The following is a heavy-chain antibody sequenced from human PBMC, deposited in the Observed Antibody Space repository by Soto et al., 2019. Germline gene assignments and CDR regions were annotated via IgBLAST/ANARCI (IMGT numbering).Heavy chain of an antibody. CDR3: XXXXXXXXXXXAXDX. Sequence: QVQLVQSGAEXKKPGSSVKVSCXASGGTFXXXAXXXXXXXXXXXXXXMGGIIPIFGTANYAQKFQGRVTITADESTSTAXMXLSXXXSEXTXXXXXXXXXXXXXXXXAXDXWGQGTMVTVSS. V-gene: IGHV1-69*01. J-gene: IGHJ3*02. CDR2: IIPIFGTA. CDR1: GGTFXXXA.